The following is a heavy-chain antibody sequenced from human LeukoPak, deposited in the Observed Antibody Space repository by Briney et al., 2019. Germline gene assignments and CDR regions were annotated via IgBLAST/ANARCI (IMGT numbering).Heavy chain of an antibody. CDR3: ARAVHYYGSDYFYFDY. Sequence: GGSLRLSCAASGFTFSSYDMHWVRQATGKGLGWVSAIGTAGDTYYPGSVKGRFTISRENAKNSLYLQMNSLRAGDTAVYYCARAVHYYGSDYFYFDYWGQGTLVAVSS. CDR2: IGTAGDT. D-gene: IGHD3-10*01. CDR1: GFTFSSYD. J-gene: IGHJ4*02. V-gene: IGHV3-13*01.